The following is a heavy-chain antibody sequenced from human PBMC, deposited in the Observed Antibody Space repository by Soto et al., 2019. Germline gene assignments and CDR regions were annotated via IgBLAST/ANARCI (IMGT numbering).Heavy chain of an antibody. CDR3: ARGIQEGFDP. V-gene: IGHV4-30-4*08. CDR2: IYYSGST. J-gene: IGHJ5*02. D-gene: IGHD5-18*01. Sequence: SETLSLTCTVSGGSISSGGYYWSWIRQHPGKGLEWIGYIYYSGSTYYNLSLKSRVTISLDPSKNQFSLTMTSVTDADTAVYSCARGIQEGFDPWGQGTLVTVSS. CDR1: GGSISSGGYY.